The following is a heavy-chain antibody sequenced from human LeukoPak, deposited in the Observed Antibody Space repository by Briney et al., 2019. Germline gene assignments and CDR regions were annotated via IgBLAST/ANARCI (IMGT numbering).Heavy chain of an antibody. Sequence: SETLSLTCTVSGGSISSYYWSWIRQPPGKGLEWIGYIYYSGSTNYNPSLKRRVTISVDPSTSQCSLKLSSVTAADTAVYYCARDSYYDFWSGYSPYWYFDLWGRGTLVTVSS. D-gene: IGHD3-3*01. J-gene: IGHJ2*01. CDR1: GGSISSYY. CDR3: ARDSYYDFWSGYSPYWYFDL. V-gene: IGHV4-59*01. CDR2: IYYSGST.